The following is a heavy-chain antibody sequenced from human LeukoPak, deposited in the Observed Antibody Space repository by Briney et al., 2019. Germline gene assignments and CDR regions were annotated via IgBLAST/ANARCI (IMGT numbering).Heavy chain of an antibody. D-gene: IGHD3-22*01. CDR3: TRDRPNYYGSDGHYYRRNGDY. Sequence: GGSLRLSCAASGFTFSIYAMSWVRQAPGKGLEWVLPISSKGELTFYADSVKGRFTISRDNSESTLYLQMNILRAEDTAIYYCTRDRPNYYGSDGHYYRRNGDYWGQGTLVTVSS. CDR1: GFTFSIYA. V-gene: IGHV3-23*01. CDR2: ISSKGELT. J-gene: IGHJ4*02.